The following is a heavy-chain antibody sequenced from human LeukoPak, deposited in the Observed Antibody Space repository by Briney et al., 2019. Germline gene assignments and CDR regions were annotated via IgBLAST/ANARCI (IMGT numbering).Heavy chain of an antibody. CDR2: ISPYNDDR. CDR3: ARERTLLTGYYGLGEDYFDN. D-gene: IGHD3-9*01. J-gene: IGHJ4*02. Sequence: GASVKVCCKASGYTFTNCAISWLRQAPGQGPVWMCWISPYNDDRNYARKFENRGTLTKDASTNTIYMELRRQRSDDSAVYYCARERTLLTGYYGLGEDYFDNWGQGTLVTVSS. CDR1: GYTFTNCA. V-gene: IGHV1-18*01.